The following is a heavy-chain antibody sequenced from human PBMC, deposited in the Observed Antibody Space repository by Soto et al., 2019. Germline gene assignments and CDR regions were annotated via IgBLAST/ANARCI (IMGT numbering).Heavy chain of an antibody. D-gene: IGHD5-12*01. CDR2: INPNSGGT. CDR3: AREGHIVATMVYYYYYGMDV. Sequence: ASVKVSCKASGYTFTGYYMHWVRQAPGQGLEWMGWINPNSGGTNYAQKFQGRVTMTRDTSISTAYMELSRLRSDDTAVYYCAREGHIVATMVYYYYYGMDVWGQGTTVTVYS. CDR1: GYTFTGYY. V-gene: IGHV1-2*02. J-gene: IGHJ6*02.